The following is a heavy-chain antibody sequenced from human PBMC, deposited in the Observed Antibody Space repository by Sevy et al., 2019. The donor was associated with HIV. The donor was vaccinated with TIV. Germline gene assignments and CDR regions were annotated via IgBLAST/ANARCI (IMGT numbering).Heavy chain of an antibody. D-gene: IGHD3-22*01. CDR1: GFTFSSYW. Sequence: GGSLRLSCAASGFTFSSYWMSWVCQAPGKGLEWVANIKQDGSEKYYVDSVKGRFTISRDNAKNSLYLQMNSLRAEDTAVYYCASHYYDSSGYSPYYYYGMDVWGQGTTVTVSS. CDR3: ASHYYDSSGYSPYYYYGMDV. CDR2: IKQDGSEK. J-gene: IGHJ6*02. V-gene: IGHV3-7*01.